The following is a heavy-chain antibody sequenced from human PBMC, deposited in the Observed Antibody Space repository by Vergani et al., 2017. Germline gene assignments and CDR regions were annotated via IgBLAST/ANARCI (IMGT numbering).Heavy chain of an antibody. CDR3: AQVAPPHY. J-gene: IGHJ4*02. CDR2: IYWDDDK. Sequence: QITLKESGPTLVKPTQTLTLTCTFSGFSLNTNNMVVGWVRQPPGKALEWLALIYWDDDKRYSPSLKSRLTITKDTSKDQVVLTMTDMDPIDTATYYCAQVAPPHYWGQGTLVTVSS. D-gene: IGHD2-15*01. V-gene: IGHV2-5*02. CDR1: GFSLNTNNMV.